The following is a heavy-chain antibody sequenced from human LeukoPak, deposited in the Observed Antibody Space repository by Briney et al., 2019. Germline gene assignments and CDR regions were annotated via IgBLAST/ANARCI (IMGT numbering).Heavy chain of an antibody. CDR2: IYHSGSS. J-gene: IGHJ4*02. V-gene: IGHV4-38-2*01. CDR1: GYSISSGYY. D-gene: IGHD3-10*01. CDR3: ARAHLYGSGSRLDY. Sequence: SETLSLTCAVHGYSISSGYYWGWIRQPPGKGLEWIGSIYHSGSSYYNPSLKSRVTISVDTSKNQFSLKLSSVTAADTAVYYCARAHLYGSGSRLDYWGQGTLVTVSS.